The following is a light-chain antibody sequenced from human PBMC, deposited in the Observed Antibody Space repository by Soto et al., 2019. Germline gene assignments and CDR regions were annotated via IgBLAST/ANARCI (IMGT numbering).Light chain of an antibody. Sequence: EVVLTQSPATLSLSPGERATLSCRASQNVGIYLAWYQQKPGQAPRLLIYGASSRATGIPDRFSGSGSGTDFTLTISRLEPEDFAVYYCQQSGSSPPYTFGQGTKLEIK. CDR1: QNVGIY. CDR2: GAS. J-gene: IGKJ2*01. V-gene: IGKV3-20*01. CDR3: QQSGSSPPYT.